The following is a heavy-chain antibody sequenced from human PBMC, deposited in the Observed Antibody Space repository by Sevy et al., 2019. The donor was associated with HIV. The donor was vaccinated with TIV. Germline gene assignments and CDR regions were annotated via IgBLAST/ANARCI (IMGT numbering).Heavy chain of an antibody. J-gene: IGHJ6*02. CDR2: IRSKTYGGTT. D-gene: IGHD3-16*01. CDR3: ARVRGTIPPYYYFGMDV. V-gene: IGHV3-49*03. Sequence: GGSLRLSCTASGFNFGDYAMSWCRQAPGKGLEWIGFIRSKTYGGTTEYAASVKGRFTISRDDSNSIASLQMNSLKTEDTAVYYCARVRGTIPPYYYFGMDVWGQGTTVTVSS. CDR1: GFNFGDYA.